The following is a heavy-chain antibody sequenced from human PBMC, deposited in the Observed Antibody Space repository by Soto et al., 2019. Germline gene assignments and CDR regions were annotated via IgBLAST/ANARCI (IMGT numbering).Heavy chain of an antibody. Sequence: ASETLSLTCTLSGGSISSYYWSWIRQPPGKGLEWSGYIYYSGSTNYNPSLKSRVTISVDTSRNQFSLKLSSVTAADTAVYYCARADGGGYCSSTSCYTSYFQHWGQGTLVTVSS. CDR1: GGSISSYY. V-gene: IGHV4-59*01. D-gene: IGHD2-2*02. CDR2: IYYSGST. CDR3: ARADGGGYCSSTSCYTSYFQH. J-gene: IGHJ1*01.